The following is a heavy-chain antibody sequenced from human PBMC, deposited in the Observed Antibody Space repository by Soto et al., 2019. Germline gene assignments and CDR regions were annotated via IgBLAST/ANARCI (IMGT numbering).Heavy chain of an antibody. V-gene: IGHV3-23*01. CDR1: GFTFSSNA. Sequence: EVQLLESGGGLVQPGGSLRLSCAASGFTFSSNAMSWVRQAPGKGREWLSAISGTTDNTYYADSVKGRFTISRDNSKNTLYLQMNSLRAEDTALYYCARSLRGVIIDFDSWGQGTLVTVSS. CDR2: ISGTTDNT. D-gene: IGHD3-10*01. J-gene: IGHJ4*02. CDR3: ARSLRGVIIDFDS.